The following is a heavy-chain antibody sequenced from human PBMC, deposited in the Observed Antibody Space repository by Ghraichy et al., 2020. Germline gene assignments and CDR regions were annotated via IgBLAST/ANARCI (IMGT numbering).Heavy chain of an antibody. D-gene: IGHD5-18*01. CDR3: ARDSGGYSYDNAFDI. CDR1: GFTVSSNY. CDR2: IYSGGST. Sequence: LSLSCAASGFTVSSNYMSWVRQAPGKGLEWVSVIYSGGSTYYADSVKGRFTISRDNSKNTLYLQMNSLRAEDTAVYYCARDSGGYSYDNAFDIWGQGTMVTVSS. V-gene: IGHV3-66*01. J-gene: IGHJ3*02.